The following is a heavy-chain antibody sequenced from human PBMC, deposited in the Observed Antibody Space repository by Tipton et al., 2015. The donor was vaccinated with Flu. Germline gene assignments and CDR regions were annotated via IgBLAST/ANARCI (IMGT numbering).Heavy chain of an antibody. V-gene: IGHV3-9*01. Sequence: SLRLSCVASGFRFDDYAMYWVRQAPGKGPELVSYISWNSDTISYADSVEGRFTISRDNAKNSLHLQMNSLRSEDTALYYCARHARGSHCNGVNCFFDSWGQGTLVTVSS. CDR1: GFRFDDYA. J-gene: IGHJ4*02. CDR3: ARHARGSHCNGVNCFFDS. D-gene: IGHD2-8*01. CDR2: ISWNSDTI.